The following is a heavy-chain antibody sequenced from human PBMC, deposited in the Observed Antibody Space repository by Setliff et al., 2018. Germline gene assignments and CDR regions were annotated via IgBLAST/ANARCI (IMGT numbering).Heavy chain of an antibody. CDR1: GDSIGRGGFH. CDR2: IDTSGRT. CDR3: AREHVVISFVTNTHHHYGMDV. Sequence: PSETLSLTCTVSGDSIGRGGFHWSWVRQPAGKGLEWIGRIDTSGRTQYNLALKSRVTISIDMSKNQFSLKVTSVTAADTAIYSCAREHVVISFVTNTHHHYGMDVWGQGATVTVSS. J-gene: IGHJ6*02. D-gene: IGHD2-8*01. V-gene: IGHV4-61*02.